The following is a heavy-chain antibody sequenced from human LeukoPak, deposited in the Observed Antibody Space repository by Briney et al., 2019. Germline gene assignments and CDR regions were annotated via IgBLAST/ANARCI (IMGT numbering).Heavy chain of an antibody. D-gene: IGHD3-10*01. J-gene: IGHJ4*02. Sequence: PSQTLSLTSTVSGGSISSGGYYWSWIRQHPGKGLEWIGYIYYSGSTYYNPSLKSRVTISVDTSKNQFSLKLSSVTAADTAVYYCARVFYYGSGSYITFDYWGQGTLVTVSS. CDR3: ARVFYYGSGSYITFDY. V-gene: IGHV4-31*03. CDR1: GGSISSGGYY. CDR2: IYYSGST.